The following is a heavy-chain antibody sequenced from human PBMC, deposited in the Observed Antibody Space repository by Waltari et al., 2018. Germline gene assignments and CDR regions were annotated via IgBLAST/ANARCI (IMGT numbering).Heavy chain of an antibody. V-gene: IGHV5-10-1*03. CDR1: GYNFVNYW. J-gene: IGHJ4*02. Sequence: EVKLVQSGAEVKKPGESLRISCKGSGYNFVNYWITWVRQMPGKGLEWMGTIDPSDSYTNYSPSFRGRVAISVDKSISTAYLQWNSLKASDTAIYYCARLFLSSSSWSHYFDYWGQGTLVTVSS. CDR2: IDPSDSYT. CDR3: ARLFLSSSSWSHYFDY. D-gene: IGHD6-13*01.